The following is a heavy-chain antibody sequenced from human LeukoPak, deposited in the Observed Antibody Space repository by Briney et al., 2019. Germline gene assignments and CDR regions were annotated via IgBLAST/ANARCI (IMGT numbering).Heavy chain of an antibody. Sequence: SETLSLTCNVSGGSISSYYWNWIRQPPGKGLEWMGYICYSGSTTYNPSLKSRVTISVDTSKNQFSLKLSSVTAADTAVYYCARSSGWRGLGIGRPHFDYWGQGTLVTVSS. CDR3: ARSSGWRGLGIGRPHFDY. J-gene: IGHJ4*02. D-gene: IGHD6-19*01. CDR1: GGSISSYY. CDR2: ICYSGST. V-gene: IGHV4-59*01.